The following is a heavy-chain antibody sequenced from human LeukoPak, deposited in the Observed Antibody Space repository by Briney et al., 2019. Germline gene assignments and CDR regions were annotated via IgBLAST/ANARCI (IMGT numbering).Heavy chain of an antibody. V-gene: IGHV3-23*01. J-gene: IGHJ4*02. CDR3: AKVTGGDMITYGGLDY. Sequence: PGGSLRLSCAASGFTFSGYAMSWVRQAPGKGLEWVSAIIGSGDTTYYAASVKGRLTISRDNSKITLYLQMNSLRAEDTAVYYCAKVTGGDMITYGGLDYWGQGTLVTVSS. CDR1: GFTFSGYA. CDR2: IIGSGDTT. D-gene: IGHD3-16*01.